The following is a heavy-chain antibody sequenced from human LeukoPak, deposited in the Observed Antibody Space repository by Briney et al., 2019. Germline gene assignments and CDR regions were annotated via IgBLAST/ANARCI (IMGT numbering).Heavy chain of an antibody. D-gene: IGHD3-9*01. J-gene: IGHJ4*02. Sequence: SETLSRTCTVSGGSVSSGSYYWSWIRQPPGKGLEWIGYIYYSGSTNYNPSLKSRVTISVDTSKNQFSLKLSSVTAADTAVYYCASSLWTYDILTVYGYWGQGTLVTVSS. CDR2: IYYSGST. CDR1: GGSVSSGSYY. V-gene: IGHV4-61*01. CDR3: ASSLWTYDILTVYGY.